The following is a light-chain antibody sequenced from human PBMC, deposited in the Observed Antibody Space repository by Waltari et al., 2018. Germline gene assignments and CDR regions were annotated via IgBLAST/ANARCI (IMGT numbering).Light chain of an antibody. J-gene: IGLJ3*02. CDR3: CSYAGSAIWV. CDR2: EDN. V-gene: IGLV2-23*01. Sequence: QSALTQPASVSGSPGQSITISCTGTSSDVGSYNLVSWYQQHQGKAPKLMIYEDNKRPSGVSNRFSGSKSGNTASLTISGLQAEDEADYYCCSYAGSAIWVFGGGTKLTVL. CDR1: SSDVGSYNL.